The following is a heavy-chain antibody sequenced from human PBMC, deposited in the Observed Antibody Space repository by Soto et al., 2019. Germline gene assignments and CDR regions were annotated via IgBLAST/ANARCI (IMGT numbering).Heavy chain of an antibody. D-gene: IGHD3-10*01. V-gene: IGHV3-23*01. CDR2: ISGSGGSN. Sequence: GGSLRLSCAASGFTFSSYAMSWVRQAPGKGLEWGSAISGSGGSNYYAASVKGRVTIARDHSKNTLYLQMNSLRAADTAVYYCAKSRPQGVVRGVTSFDYWGQGTLVTVSS. CDR1: GFTFSSYA. CDR3: AKSRPQGVVRGVTSFDY. J-gene: IGHJ4*02.